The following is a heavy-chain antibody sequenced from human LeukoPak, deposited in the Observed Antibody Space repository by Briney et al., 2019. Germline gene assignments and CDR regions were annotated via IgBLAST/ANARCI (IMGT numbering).Heavy chain of an antibody. CDR2: IYTSGST. CDR1: GGSISSGSYY. CDR3: ARDVGSSGWFDP. V-gene: IGHV4-61*09. Sequence: SQTLSLTCPVSGGSISSGSYYWSWIRQPAGKGLEWIGHIYTSGSTNYNPSLKSRVTISVDTSKNQFSLKLSSVTAADTAVYYCARDVGSSGWFDPWGQGTLVTVSS. J-gene: IGHJ5*02. D-gene: IGHD6-6*01.